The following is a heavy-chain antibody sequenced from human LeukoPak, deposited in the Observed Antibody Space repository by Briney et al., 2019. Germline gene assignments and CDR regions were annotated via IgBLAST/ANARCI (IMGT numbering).Heavy chain of an antibody. CDR1: GGSISSSSYY. CDR3: ARQNLAAAGNNWFDP. CDR2: IYYSGST. D-gene: IGHD6-13*01. V-gene: IGHV4-39*01. J-gene: IGHJ5*02. Sequence: SETLSLTCTVSGGSISSSSYYWGWIRQPPGKGREWIERIYYSGSTYYNPSLKSRVTISVDTSKNHFSLKLSSVTAADTAVYYCARQNLAAAGNNWFDPWGQGTLVTVSS.